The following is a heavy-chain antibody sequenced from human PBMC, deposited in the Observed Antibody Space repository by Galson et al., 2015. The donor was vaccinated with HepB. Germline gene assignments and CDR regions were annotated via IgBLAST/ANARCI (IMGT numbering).Heavy chain of an antibody. D-gene: IGHD3-10*01. CDR2: IVGGSGYT. CDR3: AADSYYAHEDFNY. CDR1: GFTFPTSD. V-gene: IGHV1-58*01. J-gene: IGHJ4*02. Sequence: SVKVSCKASGFTFPTSDVHWVRQARGQRLEWIGWIVGGSGYTKYAHKFQDRVTITRDMSTKTAYMELGSLRTEVTAVYYCAADSYYAHEDFNYWGQGTLVTVSS.